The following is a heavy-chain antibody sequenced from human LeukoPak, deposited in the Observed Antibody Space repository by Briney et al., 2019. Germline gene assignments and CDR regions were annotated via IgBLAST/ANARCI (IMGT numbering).Heavy chain of an antibody. CDR2: ISAYNGNT. Sequence: ASVKVSCKASGYTFTSYGISWVRQAPGQGLEWMGWISAYNGNTNYAQKFQGRVTITTDDSTSTAFMELSSLRSEDTAVYYCASTSENNWFDPWGQGTLVTVSS. J-gene: IGHJ5*02. CDR3: ASTSENNWFDP. CDR1: GYTFTSYG. D-gene: IGHD2-2*01. V-gene: IGHV1-18*01.